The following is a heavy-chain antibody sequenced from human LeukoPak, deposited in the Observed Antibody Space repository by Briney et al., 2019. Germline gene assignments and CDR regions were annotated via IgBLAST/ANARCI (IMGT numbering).Heavy chain of an antibody. Sequence: ASVKVSGKASGYTFTSYDINWVRQATGQGLEWMGWMNPNSGNTGYAQKFQGRVTMTRNTSISTAYMELSSLRSEDTAVYYCARTDSSGPFNDYWGQGTLVTVSS. V-gene: IGHV1-8*01. D-gene: IGHD3-22*01. CDR2: MNPNSGNT. J-gene: IGHJ4*02. CDR1: GYTFTSYD. CDR3: ARTDSSGPFNDY.